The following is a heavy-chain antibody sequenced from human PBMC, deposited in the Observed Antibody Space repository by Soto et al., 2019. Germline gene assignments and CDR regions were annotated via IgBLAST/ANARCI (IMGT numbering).Heavy chain of an antibody. CDR2: IIPILGTT. Sequence: QVQLLQSGTELRQPGSSVTISCTPSGGTFISSAFAWVRQAPGGRIEWMGGIIPILGTTKYAEKFLGRVTIRADDSSRPAFLELSSLTVDDTAVYFCAKKNPHGDSNKAWLDLWGQGTLVTVST. CDR3: AKKNPHGDSNKAWLDL. J-gene: IGHJ5*02. CDR1: GGTFISSA. V-gene: IGHV1-69*01. D-gene: IGHD2-8*01.